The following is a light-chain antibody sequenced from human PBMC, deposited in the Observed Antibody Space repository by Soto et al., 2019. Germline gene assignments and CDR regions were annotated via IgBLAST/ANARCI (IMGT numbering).Light chain of an antibody. V-gene: IGKV3-11*01. Sequence: EIVLTQSPATLSLSPGERVTLSCRASQNVSTYLAWYQQKPGQAPRLLIYDGSDRATGIPARFSGSGSGTDFTLTISSPEPEDSAVYYCQQRTNWLTFGPGTKVDIK. CDR3: QQRTNWLT. CDR2: DGS. J-gene: IGKJ3*01. CDR1: QNVSTY.